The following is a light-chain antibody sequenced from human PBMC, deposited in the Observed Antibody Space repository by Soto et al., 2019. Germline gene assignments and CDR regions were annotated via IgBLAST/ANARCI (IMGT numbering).Light chain of an antibody. CDR2: GAS. J-gene: IGKJ1*01. CDR1: QSIGLA. Sequence: EIVLTQSPATLSLSPGERATLSCRASQSIGLAIAWYQQKPGQAPRLLIYGASTRATDVPDRFSGSGSGADFTLSISRLEPEDFAVYYCQQYGSSPPRTFGQGTKVDIK. V-gene: IGKV3-20*01. CDR3: QQYGSSPPRT.